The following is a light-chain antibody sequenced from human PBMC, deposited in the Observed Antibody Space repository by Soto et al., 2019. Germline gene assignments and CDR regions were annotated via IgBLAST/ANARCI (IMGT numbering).Light chain of an antibody. J-gene: IGKJ1*01. V-gene: IGKV1-12*01. CDR2: SAS. CDR1: QDISPW. Sequence: DIQMTQSPSSLHAAVGDRVTITCPASQDISPWLAWYQHKPGNAPKLLIYSASNLQRGVPSRFSGGGSETEFTLTLHNLQPEDFATYYWQQTKTPGTVGQGTQV. CDR3: QQTKTPGT.